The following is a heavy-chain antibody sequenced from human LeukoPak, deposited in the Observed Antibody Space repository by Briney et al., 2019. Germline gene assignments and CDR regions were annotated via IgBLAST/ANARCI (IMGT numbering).Heavy chain of an antibody. D-gene: IGHD3-9*01. CDR1: GGSFSGYY. J-gene: IGHJ6*02. V-gene: IGHV4-34*01. CDR2: INHSGST. Sequence: SETLSLTCAVYGGSFSGYYWSWIRQPPGKGLEWIGEINHSGSTNYNPSLKSRVTISVDTSKNQFSLKLNSVTAADTAVYYCARSYYDILTGYPSRFSMDVWGQGTTVTVSS. CDR3: ARSYYDILTGYPSRFSMDV.